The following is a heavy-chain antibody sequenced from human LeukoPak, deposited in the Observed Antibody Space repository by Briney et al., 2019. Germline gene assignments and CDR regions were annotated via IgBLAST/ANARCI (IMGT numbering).Heavy chain of an antibody. CDR1: GYTLIELS. CDR3: ATDSPLSGTYNFDY. J-gene: IGHJ4*02. Sequence: ASVKVSCMVSGYTLIELSMHWVRQALGKELEWMGGIYTADGETIYAQKFQGRLTLAEDTSTDTAYMELSRLRSKDTAVYYCATDSPLSGTYNFDYWGQGTLVTVSS. CDR2: IYTADGET. V-gene: IGHV1-24*01. D-gene: IGHD1-26*01.